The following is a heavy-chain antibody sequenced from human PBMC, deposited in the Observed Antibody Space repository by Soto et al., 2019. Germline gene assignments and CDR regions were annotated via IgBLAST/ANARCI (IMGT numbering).Heavy chain of an antibody. CDR3: AKVKQQFIDY. CDR1: GFTFSSYT. CDR2: VPGTTGST. D-gene: IGHD6-13*01. J-gene: IGHJ4*02. Sequence: GGSLRLSCAASGFTFSSYTMNCVRQAPGKGLEWFSAVPGTTGSTYYADSVKGRFTISRDNSKNTLYLQMNSLRAEDTAVYYCAKVKQQFIDYWGQGTLVTVSS. V-gene: IGHV3-23*01.